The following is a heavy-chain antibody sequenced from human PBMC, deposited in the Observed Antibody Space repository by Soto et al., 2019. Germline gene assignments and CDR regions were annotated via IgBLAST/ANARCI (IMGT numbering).Heavy chain of an antibody. CDR2: INPSGGRT. D-gene: IGHD4-17*01. J-gene: IGHJ3*02. V-gene: IGHV1-46*03. CDR3: ARSYGDRDAFDI. Sequence: ASVKVSCKASGYTFTSYYMHWVRQAPGQGLEWMGIINPSGGRTSNAQKFQGRVTMTRDTSTSTVYMELSSLRSEDTAVYYCARSYGDRDAFDIWGQGTMVTVSS. CDR1: GYTFTSYY.